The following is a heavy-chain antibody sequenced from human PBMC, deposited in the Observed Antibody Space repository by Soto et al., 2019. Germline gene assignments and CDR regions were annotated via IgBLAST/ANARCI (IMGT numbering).Heavy chain of an antibody. V-gene: IGHV4-59*01. J-gene: IGHJ5*02. CDR1: GGSISSYY. CDR3: ARGIAAAGIIFPWWFDP. D-gene: IGHD6-13*01. Sequence: SETLSLTCTVSGGSISSYYWSWIRQPPGKGLEWIGYVYYSGSTNYNPSLKSRVTISVDTSKNQFSLKLSSVTAADTAVYYCARGIAAAGIIFPWWFDPWGQGTLVTVSS. CDR2: VYYSGST.